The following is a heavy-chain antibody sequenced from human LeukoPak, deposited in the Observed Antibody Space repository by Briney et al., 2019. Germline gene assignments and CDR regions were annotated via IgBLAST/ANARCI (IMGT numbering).Heavy chain of an antibody. CDR2: ISYDGSNK. V-gene: IGHV3-30-3*01. CDR1: GFTFSSYA. D-gene: IGHD4-23*01. J-gene: IGHJ4*02. CDR3: ARDPYFDYGGYHFDY. Sequence: GGSLRLSCAASGFTFSSYAMHWVRQAPGKGLEWVAVISYDGSNKYYADSVKGRFTISRDNSKNTLYLQMNSLRAEDTAVYYCARDPYFDYGGYHFDYWGQGTLVTVSS.